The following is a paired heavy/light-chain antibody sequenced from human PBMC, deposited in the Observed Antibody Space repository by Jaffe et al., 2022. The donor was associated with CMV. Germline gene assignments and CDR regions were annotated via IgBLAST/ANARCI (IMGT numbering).Heavy chain of an antibody. J-gene: IGHJ4*02. D-gene: IGHD5-12*01. CDR1: GFPFSSYW. CDR2: IKFDGTEK. CDR3: AREGSGYEVDY. Sequence: EVQLVESGGALVQPGGSLRVSCAASGFPFSSYWMSWVRQAPGRGLEWVANIKFDGTEKYYADSMKGRFTISRDNSKNSLFLHMWSLRAEDTAIYYCAREGSGYEVDYWGQGTLITVSS. V-gene: IGHV3-7*03.
Light chain of an antibody. CDR2: KVS. CDR1: RSLVHSDGNTY. CDR3: LQGTHWPPYT. V-gene: IGKV2-30*02. Sequence: DVVLTQSPLSLAVTLGQPASFSCRSSRSLVHSDGNTYLIWFHQRPGQSPRRLIYKVSNRDSGVPDRFSGSGSGTDFTLKISRVEAEDVGVYYCLQGTHWPPYTFGQGTKLEIK. J-gene: IGKJ2*01.